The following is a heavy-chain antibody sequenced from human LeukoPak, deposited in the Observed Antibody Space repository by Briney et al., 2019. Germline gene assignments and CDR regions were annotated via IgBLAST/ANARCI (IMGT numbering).Heavy chain of an antibody. J-gene: IGHJ4*02. CDR3: ARGYCSSTSCYTVDY. CDR1: GYAFTGYY. D-gene: IGHD2-2*02. V-gene: IGHV1-2*02. Sequence: ASVKVSCKASGYAFTGYYMHWVRQAPGQGLEWMGWINPNSGGTNYAQKFQGRVTMTRDTSISTAYMELSRLRSDDTAMYYCARGYCSSTSCYTVDYWGQGTLVTVSS. CDR2: INPNSGGT.